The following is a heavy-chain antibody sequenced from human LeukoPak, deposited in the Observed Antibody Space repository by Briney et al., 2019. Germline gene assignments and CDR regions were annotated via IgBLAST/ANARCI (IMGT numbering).Heavy chain of an antibody. CDR1: GVSFSGYY. CDR2: INHSGST. D-gene: IGHD2-15*01. V-gene: IGHV4-34*01. CDR3: ARALLEFRVVVAADSGRWFDP. Sequence: SETLSLTCAVYGVSFSGYYWSWIRQPPGKGLEWIGEINHSGSTNYNPSLKSRVTISVDTSKNQFSLKLSSVTAADTAVYYCARALLEFRVVVAADSGRWFDPWGQGTLVTVSS. J-gene: IGHJ5*02.